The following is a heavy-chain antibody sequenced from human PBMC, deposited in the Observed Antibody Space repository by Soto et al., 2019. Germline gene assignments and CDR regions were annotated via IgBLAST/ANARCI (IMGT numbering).Heavy chain of an antibody. V-gene: IGHV4-61*01. D-gene: IGHD4-17*01. CDR3: ARTYGDLPPYFDY. J-gene: IGHJ4*02. Sequence: QVQLQESGPGLVKPSETLSLTCTVSGGSVSSGSYYWSWIRQPPGKGLEWIGYIYYSGSTNYNPSLKSRVTISVDTSKNQFSLKLSSVTAADTAVYYCARTYGDLPPYFDYWGQGTLVTVSS. CDR1: GGSVSSGSYY. CDR2: IYYSGST.